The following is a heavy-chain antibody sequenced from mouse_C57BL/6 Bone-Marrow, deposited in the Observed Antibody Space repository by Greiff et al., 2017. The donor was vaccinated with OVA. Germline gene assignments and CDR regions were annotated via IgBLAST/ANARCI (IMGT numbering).Heavy chain of an antibody. CDR2: ISSGGDYI. D-gene: IGHD3-2*02. CDR3: TREAAQYYAMDY. CDR1: GFTFSSYA. V-gene: IGHV5-9-1*02. Sequence: EVKLVESGEGLVKPGGSLKLSCAASGFTFSSYAMSWVRQTPEKRLEWVAYISSGGDYIYYADTVKGRFTISRDNARNTLYLQMSSLKSKDTAMYYCTREAAQYYAMDYWGQGTSVTVSS. J-gene: IGHJ4*01.